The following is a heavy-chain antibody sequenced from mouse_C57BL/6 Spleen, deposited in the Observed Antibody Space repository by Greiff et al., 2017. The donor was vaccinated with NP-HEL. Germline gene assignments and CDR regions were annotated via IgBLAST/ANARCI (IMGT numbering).Heavy chain of an antibody. J-gene: IGHJ2*01. V-gene: IGHV1-69*01. CDR2: IDPSDSYT. CDR3: ARSHYYGSSYFDY. CDR1: GYTFTSYW. D-gene: IGHD1-1*01. Sequence: QVQLQQPGAELVMPGASVKLSCKASGYTFTSYWMPWVKQRPGQGLEWIGEIDPSDSYTNYNQKFKGKSTLTVDKSSSTAYMQLSSLTSEDSAVYYFARSHYYGSSYFDYWGQGTTLTVSS.